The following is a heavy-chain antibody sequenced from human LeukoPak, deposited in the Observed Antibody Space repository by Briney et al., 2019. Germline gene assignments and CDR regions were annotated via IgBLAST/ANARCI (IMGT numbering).Heavy chain of an antibody. V-gene: IGHV1-2*02. CDR1: GYTFTRYY. CDR3: ARGFRPFDQLLCCDY. J-gene: IGHJ4*02. Sequence: ASVKVSCKASGYTFTRYYMHWVRQAPGQRLEWMGWINPNSGGTNYAQKFQGRVTMTRDTSISTAYMELSRLRSDDTAVYYCARGFRPFDQLLCCDYWGQGTLVTVSS. CDR2: INPNSGGT. D-gene: IGHD2-2*01.